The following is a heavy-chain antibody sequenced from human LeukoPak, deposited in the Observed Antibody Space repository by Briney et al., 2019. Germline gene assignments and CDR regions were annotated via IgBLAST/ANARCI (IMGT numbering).Heavy chain of an antibody. J-gene: IGHJ4*02. CDR3: ARGRYSSGWYGY. Sequence: NPSETLSLTCAVYDGSFSAYWWSWIRQPPGKGLEWIGEINHSGSTNYNPSLKSRVTISVDTSKNQFSLKLSSVTAADTAVYYCARGRYSSGWYGYWGQGTLVTVSS. CDR1: DGSFSAYW. CDR2: INHSGST. V-gene: IGHV4-34*01. D-gene: IGHD6-19*01.